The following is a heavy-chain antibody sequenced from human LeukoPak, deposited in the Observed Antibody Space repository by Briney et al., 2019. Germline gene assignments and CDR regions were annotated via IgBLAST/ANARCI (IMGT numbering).Heavy chain of an antibody. Sequence: GGSLRLSCVASRFTFSNYWMHWVRQAPGKGLVWVSYISPDGSTTRYADSVKGRFTISRDNAKNTLYLQMNGLRVEDTAVYFCASAWSYWGQGALVTVSS. CDR2: ISPDGSTT. J-gene: IGHJ4*02. CDR3: ASAWSY. CDR1: RFTFSNYW. V-gene: IGHV3-74*01. D-gene: IGHD1-1*01.